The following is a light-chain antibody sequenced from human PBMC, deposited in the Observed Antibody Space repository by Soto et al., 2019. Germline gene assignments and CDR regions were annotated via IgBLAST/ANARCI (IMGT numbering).Light chain of an antibody. J-gene: IGKJ1*01. CDR2: AAS. Sequence: DIQMTQTPSSLSASVGDRVTITCRASQSISSYLNWYQQKLGKAPKLLSYAASSLQSGVPSRFSGSGSGTDFTLTISSLQPEDFATYYCQQSYSTPRTFGQGTKVDIK. V-gene: IGKV1-39*01. CDR3: QQSYSTPRT. CDR1: QSISSY.